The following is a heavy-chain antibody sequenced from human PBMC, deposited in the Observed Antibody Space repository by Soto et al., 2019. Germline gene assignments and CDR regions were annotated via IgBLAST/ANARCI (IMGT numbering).Heavy chain of an antibody. CDR3: AKDLGSAFYYGSDY. CDR2: ISGSGGST. J-gene: IGHJ4*02. V-gene: IGHV3-23*01. CDR1: GFTLSDDY. Sequence: GGSLRLSCAASGFTLSDDYMDWVRQAPGKGLEWVSAISGSGGSTYYADSVKGRFTISRDNSKNTLYLQMNSLRAEDTAVYYCAKDLGSAFYYGSDYWGQGTLVTVSS. D-gene: IGHD1-26*01.